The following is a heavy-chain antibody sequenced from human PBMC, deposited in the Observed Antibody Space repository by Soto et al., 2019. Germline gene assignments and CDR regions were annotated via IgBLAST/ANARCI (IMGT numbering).Heavy chain of an antibody. V-gene: IGHV3-33*01. CDR3: ARGAHCSGGSCYSIYYYGMDV. CDR1: GFTFSSYG. J-gene: IGHJ6*02. CDR2: IWYDGSNK. Sequence: QVQLVESGGGVVQPGRSLRLSCAASGFTFSSYGMHWVRQAPGKGLEWVAVIWYDGSNKYYADSVKGRFTISRDNSKNTLYLQMNSLRAEDTAVYYCARGAHCSGGSCYSIYYYGMDVWGQGTTVTVSS. D-gene: IGHD2-15*01.